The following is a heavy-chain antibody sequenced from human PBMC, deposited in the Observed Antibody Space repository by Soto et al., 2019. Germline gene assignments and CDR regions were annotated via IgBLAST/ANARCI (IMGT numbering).Heavy chain of an antibody. Sequence: PSETLSLTCTVSGASITSSDYYWGWIRQPPGKGLEWIGNIYYIENTFYNESLRSRVTISVDTSKRQFSLDLRSVTAADTAVYYCARLRVPNYYFDFWGQGTPVTVSS. CDR3: ARLRVPNYYFDF. D-gene: IGHD1-7*01. V-gene: IGHV4-39*01. J-gene: IGHJ4*02. CDR2: IYYIENT. CDR1: GASITSSDYY.